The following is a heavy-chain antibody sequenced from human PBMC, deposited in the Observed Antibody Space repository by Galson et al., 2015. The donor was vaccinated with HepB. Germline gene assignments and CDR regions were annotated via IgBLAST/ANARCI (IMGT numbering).Heavy chain of an antibody. D-gene: IGHD2-15*01. J-gene: IGHJ5*01. CDR2: SRSKASSYTT. V-gene: IGHV3-72*01. CDR3: ASRHYSDSGNFSDS. Sequence: SLRLSCAATEVSLRDHFIDWVRQAPGRGLEWVGRSRSKASSYTTEYVASVEGRFIISRDESKNSIYLQMNNLKIEDTAVYYCASRHYSDSGNFSDSWGQGSPVTVSS. CDR1: EVSLRDHF.